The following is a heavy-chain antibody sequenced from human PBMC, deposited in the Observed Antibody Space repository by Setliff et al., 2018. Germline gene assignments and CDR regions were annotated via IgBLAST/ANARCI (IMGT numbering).Heavy chain of an antibody. J-gene: IGHJ5*02. CDR2: ISSSGSTI. CDR3: ARAPSSSSASWFDP. Sequence: GSLRLSCAASGFTFSDYCMSWVRQAPGKGLEWVSYISSSGSTIYYADSVKGRFTISRDNAKNSLYLQMNSLRAEDTAVYYCARAPSSSSASWFDPWGQGTLVTVSS. V-gene: IGHV3-48*04. CDR1: GFTFSDYC. D-gene: IGHD6-6*01.